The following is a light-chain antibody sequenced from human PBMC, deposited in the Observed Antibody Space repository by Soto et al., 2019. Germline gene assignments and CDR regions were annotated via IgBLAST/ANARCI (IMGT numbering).Light chain of an antibody. J-gene: IGKJ2*01. Sequence: EIVLTQSPGTLSLSPGERATLSCRTSQSVNSAYLAWYQQRPGQPPRLLIYGASTRATGVQDRFSGSGSGTDFTLTISRLEHEDFAVYSCQQYHTSPPGYTFGQGTKLEIK. CDR2: GAS. CDR1: QSVNSAY. CDR3: QQYHTSPPGYT. V-gene: IGKV3-20*01.